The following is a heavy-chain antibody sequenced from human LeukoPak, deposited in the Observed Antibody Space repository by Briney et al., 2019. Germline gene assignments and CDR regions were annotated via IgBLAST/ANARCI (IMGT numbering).Heavy chain of an antibody. CDR2: ISGSGGST. Sequence: GGSLRLSCAASGVTFSSYAMSWVRQAPGKGLEWVSAISGSGGSTYYADSVKGRFTISRDNSKNTLYLQMNSLRAEDTAVYYCAKDQSSGWYNWFDPWGQGTLVTVSS. J-gene: IGHJ5*02. CDR1: GVTFSSYA. V-gene: IGHV3-23*01. D-gene: IGHD6-19*01. CDR3: AKDQSSGWYNWFDP.